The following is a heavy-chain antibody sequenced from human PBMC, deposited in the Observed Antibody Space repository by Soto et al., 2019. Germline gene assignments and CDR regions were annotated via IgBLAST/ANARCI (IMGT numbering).Heavy chain of an antibody. CDR2: IYYSGST. V-gene: IGHV4-59*01. J-gene: IGHJ6*03. CDR3: ARVTDKVRGVIIPHFGYYYMDV. D-gene: IGHD3-10*01. CDR1: GGSISSYY. Sequence: SETLSLTCTVSGGSISSYYWSWIRQPPGKGLEWIGYIYYSGSTNYNPSLKSRVTISVDTSKNQFSLKLSSVTAADTAVYYCARVTDKVRGVIIPHFGYYYMDVWGKGTTVTVSS.